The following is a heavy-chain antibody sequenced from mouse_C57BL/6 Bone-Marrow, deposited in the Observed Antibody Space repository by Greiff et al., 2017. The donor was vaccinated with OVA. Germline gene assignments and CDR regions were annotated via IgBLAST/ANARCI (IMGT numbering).Heavy chain of an antibody. CDR1: GYSFTGYY. CDR3: ARSPLYAMDY. Sequence: VQLKESGPELVKPGASVKISCKASGYSFTGYYMNWVKQSPEKSLEWIGEINPSTGGTTYNQKFKAKATLTVDKSSSTAYMQLKSLTSEDSAVDYCARSPLYAMDYWGQGTSVTVSS. V-gene: IGHV1-42*01. CDR2: INPSTGGT. J-gene: IGHJ4*01.